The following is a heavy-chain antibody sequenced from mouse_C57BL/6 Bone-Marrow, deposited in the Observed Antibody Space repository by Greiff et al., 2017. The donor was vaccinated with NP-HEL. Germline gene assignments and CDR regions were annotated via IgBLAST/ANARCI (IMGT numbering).Heavy chain of an antibody. J-gene: IGHJ3*01. CDR3: ERAYGSRGWFAY. CDR1: GFTFSSYA. D-gene: IGHD1-1*01. Sequence: EVQLVESGGGLVKPGGSLKLSCAASGFTFSSYAMSWVRQTPEKRLEWVATISDGGSYTYYPDNVKGRFTISRDNAKNNLYLQMSHLKSEDTAMYYCERAYGSRGWFAYWGQGTLVTVSA. V-gene: IGHV5-4*01. CDR2: ISDGGSYT.